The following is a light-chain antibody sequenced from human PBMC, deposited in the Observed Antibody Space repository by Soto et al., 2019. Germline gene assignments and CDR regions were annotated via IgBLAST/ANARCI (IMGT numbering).Light chain of an antibody. CDR2: SNA. Sequence: QSVLTQPPSASGTPGQTVTISCSGSGSNIGENAVNWYQHLPGTAPQLLIYSNALRPSGVPHRFSGSKSGTAGSLAISGLQSEDEAHYYCAAWDDSLKAMLFGGGTKVTGL. J-gene: IGLJ3*02. V-gene: IGLV1-44*01. CDR3: AAWDDSLKAML. CDR1: GSNIGENA.